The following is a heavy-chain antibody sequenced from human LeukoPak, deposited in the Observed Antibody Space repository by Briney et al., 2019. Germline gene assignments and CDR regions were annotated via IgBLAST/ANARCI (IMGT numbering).Heavy chain of an antibody. Sequence: GGSLRLSCAASGFTFSSYWMSWVRQAPGKGLEWVANIKQDGSEKYYVDSVKGRFTISRDNAKNSLYLQMSSLRAEDTAVYYCARVIRQVGAEYYFDYWGQGTLVTVSS. V-gene: IGHV3-7*01. CDR2: IKQDGSEK. CDR3: ARVIRQVGAEYYFDY. D-gene: IGHD1-26*01. CDR1: GFTFSSYW. J-gene: IGHJ4*02.